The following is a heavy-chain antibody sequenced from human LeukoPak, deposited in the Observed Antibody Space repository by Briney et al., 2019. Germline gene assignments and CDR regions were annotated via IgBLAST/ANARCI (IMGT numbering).Heavy chain of an antibody. CDR1: GGSISSSNW. CDR3: ASPGVGATTGIDY. J-gene: IGHJ4*02. V-gene: IGHV4-4*02. CDR2: IYHSGST. D-gene: IGHD1-26*01. Sequence: SGTLSLTCAVSGGSISSSNWWSWIRQPPGKGLEWIGEIYHSGSTNYNPSLKSRVTISVDKSKNQFSLKLSSVTAADTAVYYCASPGVGATTGIDYWGQGTLVTVSS.